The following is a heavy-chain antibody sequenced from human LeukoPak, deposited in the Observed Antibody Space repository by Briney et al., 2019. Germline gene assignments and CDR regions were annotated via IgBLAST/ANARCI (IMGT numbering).Heavy chain of an antibody. CDR3: ARHDGSSWYYAFDV. CDR2: IYYSGST. CDR1: GVSISSYY. D-gene: IGHD6-13*01. V-gene: IGHV4-59*08. Sequence: SETLSLTCTVSGVSISSYYWSWIRQPPGKGLEWIGYIYYSGSTNYNPSLKSRVTILLDTSKNQFSLKLSSVTAADTAVYYCARHDGSSWYYAFDVWGQGTMVTVSS. J-gene: IGHJ3*01.